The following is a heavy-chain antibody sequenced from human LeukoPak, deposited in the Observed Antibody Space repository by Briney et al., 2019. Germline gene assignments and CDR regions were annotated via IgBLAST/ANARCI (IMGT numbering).Heavy chain of an antibody. D-gene: IGHD2-2*01. J-gene: IGHJ5*02. CDR1: GFTFRSHA. V-gene: IGHV3-23*01. CDR3: ATDDKYAPSS. Sequence: PGGSLRLSCAASGFTFRSHAMSWVRQAPEKGLEFVSGIYENGGTTYYADSVKGRFSISRDNSKNTLYLQMNSLRAEDTAVYYCATDDKYAPSSWGQGTLVTVSS. CDR2: IYENGGTT.